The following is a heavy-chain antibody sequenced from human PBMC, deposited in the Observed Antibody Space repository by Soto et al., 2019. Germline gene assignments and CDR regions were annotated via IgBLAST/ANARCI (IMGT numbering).Heavy chain of an antibody. D-gene: IGHD3-3*01. CDR3: ARGSITIFGVVPHAMDV. V-gene: IGHV4-34*01. J-gene: IGHJ6*02. Sequence: SETLSLTCAVYGGSFSGYYWSWIRQPPGKGLEWIGESNHSGSTNYNPSLKSRVTISVDTSKNQFSLKLSSVTAAATPVYYCARGSITIFGVVPHAMDVWGQGTTVTVSS. CDR2: SNHSGST. CDR1: GGSFSGYY.